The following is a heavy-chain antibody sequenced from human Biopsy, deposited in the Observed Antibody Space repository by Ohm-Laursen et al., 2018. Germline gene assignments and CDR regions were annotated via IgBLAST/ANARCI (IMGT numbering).Heavy chain of an antibody. CDR3: EQWYGDLFYYYNGMDV. CDR1: GFTFNVYS. D-gene: IGHD3-10*01. CDR2: ITHRTSST. J-gene: IGHJ6*02. Sequence: SLRLSCTASGFTFNVYSIVWVGEAPGRGLEWVSSITHRTSSTCYADSVKGRVTTSRDNANNSVPLKMNNLRVDDTVVYYCEQWYGDLFYYYNGMDVWGQGTTVTVSS. V-gene: IGHV3-21*01.